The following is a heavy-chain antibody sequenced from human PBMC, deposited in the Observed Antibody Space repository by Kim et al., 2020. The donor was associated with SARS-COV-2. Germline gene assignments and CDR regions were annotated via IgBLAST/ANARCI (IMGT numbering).Heavy chain of an antibody. J-gene: IGHJ5*02. CDR3: ARALLWFGELTPADWFDP. D-gene: IGHD3-10*01. V-gene: IGHV4-34*01. Sequence: KSRVTISVDTSKNQCSLKLSSVTAADTAVYYCARALLWFGELTPADWFDPWGQGTLVTVSS.